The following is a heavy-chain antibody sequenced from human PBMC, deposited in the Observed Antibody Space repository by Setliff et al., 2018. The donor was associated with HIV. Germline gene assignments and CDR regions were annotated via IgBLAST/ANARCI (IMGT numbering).Heavy chain of an antibody. CDR2: IYGGGST. V-gene: IGHV4-4*09. CDR1: GDSIGTYS. CDR3: ASHFGYCSSTSCEGY. Sequence: NPSETLSLTCAVSGDSIGTYSWHWLRQPPGKGLEWIGYIYGGGSTGYNPSLTSRVTMSADTPNNRFALRIGSVTAADTAVYYCASHFGYCSSTSCEGYWGQGALVTVS. J-gene: IGHJ4*02. D-gene: IGHD2-2*01.